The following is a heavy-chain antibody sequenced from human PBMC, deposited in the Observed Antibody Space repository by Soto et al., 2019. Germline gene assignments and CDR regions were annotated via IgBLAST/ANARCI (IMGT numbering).Heavy chain of an antibody. Sequence: ASWQLSLQASRYTFPSCGISWVRQAPGQGLEWMGWISAYNGNTNYAQKLQGRVTMTTDTSTSTAYMELRSLRSDDTAVYYCASDRGIAAAASYWGQGTLVTVSP. D-gene: IGHD6-13*01. CDR2: ISAYNGNT. V-gene: IGHV1-18*01. CDR1: RYTFPSCG. CDR3: ASDRGIAAAASY. J-gene: IGHJ1*01.